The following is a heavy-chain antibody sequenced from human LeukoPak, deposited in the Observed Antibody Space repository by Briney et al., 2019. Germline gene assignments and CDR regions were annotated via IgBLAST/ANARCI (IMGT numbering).Heavy chain of an antibody. CDR3: KRDLGATAY. J-gene: IGHJ4*02. Sequence: GGSLRLSCAAFGFTFSSYSMNWVRQAPGKGLEWVSYISYSSTTIYYADSVKGRFTISRDNAKNSLYLQMNSLRAEDTAVYYCKRDLGATAYFGQGTLVTVSS. V-gene: IGHV3-48*01. CDR2: ISYSSTTI. D-gene: IGHD1-26*01. CDR1: GFTFSSYS.